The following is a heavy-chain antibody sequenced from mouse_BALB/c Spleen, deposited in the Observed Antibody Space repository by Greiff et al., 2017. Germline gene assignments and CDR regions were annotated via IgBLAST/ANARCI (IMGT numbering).Heavy chain of an antibody. J-gene: IGHJ3*01. CDR2: ISSGNSTI. Sequence: EVQLVESGGGLVQPGGSRKLSCAASGFTFSSFGMHWVRQAPEKGLEWVAYISSGNSTIYYADTVKGRFTISRDNPKNTLFLQMTMLRSEDTAMYYCARGAHYDGSSYGWFAYWGQGTLVTVSA. V-gene: IGHV5-17*02. CDR3: ARGAHYDGSSYGWFAY. D-gene: IGHD1-1*01. CDR1: GFTFSSFG.